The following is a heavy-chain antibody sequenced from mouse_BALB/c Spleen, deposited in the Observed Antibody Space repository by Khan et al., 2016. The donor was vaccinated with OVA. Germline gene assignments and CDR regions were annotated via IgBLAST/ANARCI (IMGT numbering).Heavy chain of an antibody. D-gene: IGHD2-14*01. V-gene: IGHV2-6-4*01. Sequence: QVQLKESGPGLVAPSQSLSITCTVSGFSLSRYNIHWVRQPPGKGLEWLGMIWGGGGTDYNSTPKSRLSISKDNSKSQVFLKMNSLQTDDTAIYYCARAYYRYDGYYAMDYWGQGTSVTVSS. J-gene: IGHJ4*01. CDR2: IWGGGGT. CDR1: GFSLSRYN. CDR3: ARAYYRYDGYYAMDY.